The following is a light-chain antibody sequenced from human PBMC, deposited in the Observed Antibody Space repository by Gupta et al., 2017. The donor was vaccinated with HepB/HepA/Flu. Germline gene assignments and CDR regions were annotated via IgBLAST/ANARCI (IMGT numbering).Light chain of an antibody. CDR1: SNNVGNQG. Sequence: QAGLTQPPSVSKGLRQTATLTCTGNSNNVGNQGAAWLQQHQGHPPKLLSYRNNNRPSGISERSSASRSGNTASLTITGLQPEDEADYYCSAWDSSLSAWVFGGGTKLTVL. V-gene: IGLV10-54*01. CDR3: SAWDSSLSAWV. J-gene: IGLJ3*02. CDR2: RNN.